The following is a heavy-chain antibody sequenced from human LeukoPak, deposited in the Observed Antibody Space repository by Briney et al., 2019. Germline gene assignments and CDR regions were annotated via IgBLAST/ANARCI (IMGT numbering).Heavy chain of an antibody. CDR3: ARGYNWNDGGDWTEAFDI. CDR2: IYYSGST. Sequence: SETLSLTCTVSGGSISSSSYYWGWIRQPPGKGLEWIGRIYYSGSTYYNPSLKSRVTISVDTSKNQFSLKLSSVTAADTAVYYCARGYNWNDGGDWTEAFDIWGQGTMVTVSS. CDR1: GGSISSSSYY. V-gene: IGHV4-39*01. J-gene: IGHJ3*02. D-gene: IGHD1-1*01.